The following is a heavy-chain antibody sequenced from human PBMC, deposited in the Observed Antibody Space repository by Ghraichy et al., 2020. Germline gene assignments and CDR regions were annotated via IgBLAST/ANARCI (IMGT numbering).Heavy chain of an antibody. Sequence: GGSLRLSCAASGFTFSSYSMNWVRQAPGKGLEWVSYISSSSSTIYYADSVKGRFTISRDNAKNSLYLQMNSLRAEDTAVYYCARCISAPGTEGMDVWGQGTTVTVSS. CDR3: ARCISAPGTEGMDV. J-gene: IGHJ6*02. V-gene: IGHV3-48*01. D-gene: IGHD6-13*01. CDR2: ISSSSSTI. CDR1: GFTFSSYS.